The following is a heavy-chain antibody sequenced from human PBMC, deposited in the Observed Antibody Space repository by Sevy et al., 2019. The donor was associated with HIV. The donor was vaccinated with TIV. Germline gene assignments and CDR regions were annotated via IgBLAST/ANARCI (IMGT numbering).Heavy chain of an antibody. CDR1: DGSFSGYY. V-gene: IGHV4-34*01. CDR3: ARSPPVVVVPGAPSWFDP. Sequence: SETLSLTCAVHDGSFSGYYWNWIRQLPGKGLEWIGEINESGITYYNPSLTSRVTISVDTSKKQLSLKLNSVNAVNSAVYFCARSPPVVVVPGAPSWFDPWGQGTLVTVSS. CDR2: INESGIT. J-gene: IGHJ5*02. D-gene: IGHD2-2*01.